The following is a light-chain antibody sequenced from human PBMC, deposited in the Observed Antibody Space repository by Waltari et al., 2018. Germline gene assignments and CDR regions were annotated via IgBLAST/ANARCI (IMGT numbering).Light chain of an antibody. CDR1: SPNIGEGYG. CDR2: LNN. J-gene: IGLJ3*02. CDR3: QSYDSGLRGQV. Sequence: QFVLTQSPSVSGAPGQRVSISCTGSSPNIGEGYGVNWYQQIPGTSPKLLISLNNNRPTGVPDRFSGSRSGTSASLAITGLQAEDEADYYCQSYDSGLRGQVFGGGTKLTVL. V-gene: IGLV1-40*01.